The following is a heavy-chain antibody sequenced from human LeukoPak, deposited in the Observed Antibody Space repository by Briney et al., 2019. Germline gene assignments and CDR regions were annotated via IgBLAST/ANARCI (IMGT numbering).Heavy chain of an antibody. CDR2: IIPIFGTT. D-gene: IGHD2-2*01. V-gene: IGHV1-69*06. CDR3: ARGPYCSTTRCYAVTNWFDP. CDR1: GGTLRSYI. J-gene: IGHJ5*02. Sequence: ASVKVFCKASGGTLRSYIMSWVRQAPGQGLEWMGGIIPIFGTTKYAHKFQGNITITQDTSTSTAYMELRSLRSEDTAVYYCARGPYCSTTRCYAVTNWFDPWGQGTLVTVSS.